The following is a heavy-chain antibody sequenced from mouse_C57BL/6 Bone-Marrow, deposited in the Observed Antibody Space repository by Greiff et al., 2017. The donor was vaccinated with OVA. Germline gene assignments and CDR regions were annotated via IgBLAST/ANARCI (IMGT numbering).Heavy chain of an antibody. CDR2: ISSGSSTI. CDR3: ANPYYDGYYYAMDY. J-gene: IGHJ4*01. V-gene: IGHV5-17*01. D-gene: IGHD2-3*01. Sequence: EVKLVESGGGLVKPGGSLKLSCAASGFTFSDYGMHWVRQAPEKGLEWVAYISSGSSTIYYADTVKGRFTISRDNAKNTLFLQMTSLRSEDTAMYYCANPYYDGYYYAMDYWGQGTSVTVSS. CDR1: GFTFSDYG.